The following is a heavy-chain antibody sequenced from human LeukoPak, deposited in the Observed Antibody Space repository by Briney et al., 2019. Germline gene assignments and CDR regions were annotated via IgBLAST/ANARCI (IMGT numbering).Heavy chain of an antibody. CDR2: ISGSGGST. CDR3: ARTITGTYALPI. V-gene: IGHV3-23*01. CDR1: GFTFSSYA. D-gene: IGHD1-20*01. J-gene: IGHJ3*02. Sequence: PGGSLRLSCAASGFTFSSYAMSWVRQAPGKGLEWVSAISGSGGSTYYADSVKGRFTISRDNSKNTLYLQMNSLRAEDAAVYYCARTITGTYALPIWGRGTMVTVSS.